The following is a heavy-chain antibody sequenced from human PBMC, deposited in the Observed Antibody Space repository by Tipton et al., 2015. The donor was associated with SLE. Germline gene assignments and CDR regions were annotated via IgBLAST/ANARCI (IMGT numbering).Heavy chain of an antibody. CDR1: GLTFSSFW. J-gene: IGHJ4*02. Sequence: GSLRLSCVASGLTFSSFWMTWVRQAPGKGLEWVANIRQDGSEEYYVDSVKGRFTISRDNSKNTLSLQMNSLRPEDTAVYYCASALLDYFDYWGQGTLVTVSS. V-gene: IGHV3-7*01. CDR2: IRQDGSEE. D-gene: IGHD2-15*01. CDR3: ASALLDYFDY.